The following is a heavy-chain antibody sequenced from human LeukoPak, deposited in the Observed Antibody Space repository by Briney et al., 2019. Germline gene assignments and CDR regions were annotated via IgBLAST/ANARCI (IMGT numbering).Heavy chain of an antibody. CDR2: IYTSGST. Sequence: GSLRLSCAASGFTFSSYAMSWVRQAPGKGLEWIGRIYTSGSTNYNPSLKSRVTMSVDTSKNQFSLKLSSVTAADTAVYYCARDYSPVRYDILTGYYPSYYYYYYMDVWGKGTTVTISS. V-gene: IGHV4-4*07. D-gene: IGHD3-9*01. J-gene: IGHJ6*03. CDR3: ARDYSPVRYDILTGYYPSYYYYYYMDV. CDR1: GFTFSSYA.